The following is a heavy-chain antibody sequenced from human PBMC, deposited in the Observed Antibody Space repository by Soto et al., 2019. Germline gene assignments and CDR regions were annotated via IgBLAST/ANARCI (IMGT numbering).Heavy chain of an antibody. CDR1: GYTFTSYA. CDR3: AIAPGGSSSFVDY. D-gene: IGHD6-6*01. CDR2: SNAGNGNT. J-gene: IGHJ4*02. Sequence: QVQLVQSGAEEKKPGASVKVSCKASGYTFTSYAMHWVRQAPGQRLEWMGGSNAGNGNTKYSQKFQGRVTITRDTSASTAYMELSSLRSEDTAVYYCAIAPGGSSSFVDYWGQGTLVTVSS. V-gene: IGHV1-3*05.